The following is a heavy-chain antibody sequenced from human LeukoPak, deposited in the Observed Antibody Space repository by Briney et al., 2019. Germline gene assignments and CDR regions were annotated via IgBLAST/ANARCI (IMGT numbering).Heavy chain of an antibody. D-gene: IGHD3-22*01. CDR3: GRVNYYDSSGTDN. V-gene: IGHV4-59*01. CDR2: IYYSGGT. Sequence: PSETLSLTCTVSGDSFSSYYLSWIRQPPGKGLEWIGSIYYSGGTNYNASSKSRVTISADTSTNQSSLRLSTTTAADTAAYYCGRVNYYDSSGTDNWGRGTLVTVSS. J-gene: IGHJ4*02. CDR1: GDSFSSYY.